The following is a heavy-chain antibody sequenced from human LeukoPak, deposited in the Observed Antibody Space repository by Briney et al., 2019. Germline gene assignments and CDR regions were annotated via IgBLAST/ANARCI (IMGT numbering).Heavy chain of an antibody. Sequence: GGSLRLSCAASGFTFGSYNMNWVRQAAGKGLEWVSSISSSSTSIYYADSVRGRFTISRDNAKNLLYLQMNSLRAEDTAVYYCARLIFGVYYFDYWGQGTLVTVSS. V-gene: IGHV3-21*01. J-gene: IGHJ4*02. D-gene: IGHD3-3*01. CDR2: ISSSSTSI. CDR1: GFTFGSYN. CDR3: ARLIFGVYYFDY.